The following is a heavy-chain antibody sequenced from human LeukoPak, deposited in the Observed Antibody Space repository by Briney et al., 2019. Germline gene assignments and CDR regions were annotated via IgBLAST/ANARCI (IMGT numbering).Heavy chain of an antibody. CDR2: ISGSGGST. CDR3: ARDFFAKFTMVRGVMGY. CDR1: GFTFSSYA. V-gene: IGHV3-23*01. J-gene: IGHJ4*02. Sequence: GGSLRLSCAASGFTFSSYAMSWVRQAPGKGLEWVSAISGSGGSTYYADSVKGRFTISRDNAKNSLYLQMNSLRAEDTAVYYCARDFFAKFTMVRGVMGYWGQGTLVTVSS. D-gene: IGHD3-10*01.